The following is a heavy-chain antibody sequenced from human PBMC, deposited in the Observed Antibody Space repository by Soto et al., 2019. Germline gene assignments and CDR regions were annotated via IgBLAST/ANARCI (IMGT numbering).Heavy chain of an antibody. J-gene: IGHJ3*01. CDR3: GKKGLGSLKTFWSNSDCHYAFDL. CDR2: ISGGGDGT. D-gene: IGHD3-3*01. Sequence: EVQLLESGGGLVQPGGSLRLSCAASGFTFINYAMIWVRQAPGKGLEWVSTISGGGDGTYYADSVKGHFTISRDNSKNTLYVEMNRLRAEDTAIYYCGKKGLGSLKTFWSNSDCHYAFDLWGQGTVVTVSS. CDR1: GFTFINYA. V-gene: IGHV3-23*01.